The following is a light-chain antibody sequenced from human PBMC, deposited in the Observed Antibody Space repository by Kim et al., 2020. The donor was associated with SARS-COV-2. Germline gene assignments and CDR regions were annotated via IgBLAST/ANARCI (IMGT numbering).Light chain of an antibody. CDR1: KYISTL. CDR2: HAS. CDR3: QQSTTFPLT. V-gene: IGKV1-12*01. J-gene: IGKJ4*01. Sequence: AAVGARVSITCRASKYISTLLAWYQQKPGKAPKLLIYHASTLERGVPLRFSGSGSGTEFTLSISSLQPEDIATYHCQQSTTFPLTFGGGTKVDIK.